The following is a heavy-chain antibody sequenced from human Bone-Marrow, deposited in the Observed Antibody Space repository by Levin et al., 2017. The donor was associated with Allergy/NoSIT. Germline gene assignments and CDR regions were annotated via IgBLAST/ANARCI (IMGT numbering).Heavy chain of an antibody. V-gene: IGHV3-48*03. CDR2: ISGSGNTI. Sequence: PGGSLRLSCAVSGFTFSGYEMNWVRQAPGKGLEWVSYISGSGNTIYYADSVKGRFTISRDNAKNSLYLQMNSLRAEDTAVYYCARDRVDGSRFFDYWGHGTLVTVSS. J-gene: IGHJ4*01. D-gene: IGHD2-15*01. CDR1: GFTFSGYE. CDR3: ARDRVDGSRFFDY.